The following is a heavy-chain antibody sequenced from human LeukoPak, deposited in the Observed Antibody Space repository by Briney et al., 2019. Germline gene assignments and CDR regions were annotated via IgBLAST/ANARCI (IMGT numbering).Heavy chain of an antibody. CDR2: IYYSRST. D-gene: IGHD6-6*01. CDR3: ARGQKPYSSSSGALGY. Sequence: PSETLSLTCTVSGGSISSGGYYWSWIRQHPGKGLEWIGYIYYSRSTYYNPSLKSRVTISVDTSKNQFSLKLSSVTAADTAVYYCARGQKPYSSSSGALGYWGQGTLVTVSS. V-gene: IGHV4-31*03. J-gene: IGHJ4*02. CDR1: GGSISSGGYY.